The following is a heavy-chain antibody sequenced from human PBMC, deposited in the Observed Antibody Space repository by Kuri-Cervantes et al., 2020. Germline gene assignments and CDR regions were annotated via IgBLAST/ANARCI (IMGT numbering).Heavy chain of an antibody. CDR2: IWYDGSNK. D-gene: IGHD3-10*01. CDR1: GFTFSSYG. V-gene: IGHV3-33*01. Sequence: LKISCAASGFTFSSYGMHWVRQAPGKGLEWVAVIWYDGSNKYYADSVKGRFTISRDNSKNTLYLQMNSLRAEDTAVYYCARDLRGGGYYFDYWGQGTLVTVSS. J-gene: IGHJ4*02. CDR3: ARDLRGGGYYFDY.